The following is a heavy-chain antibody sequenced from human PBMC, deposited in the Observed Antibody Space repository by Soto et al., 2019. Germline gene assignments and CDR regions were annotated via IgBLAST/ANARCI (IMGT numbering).Heavy chain of an antibody. CDR3: ARDARYSSSSPTQNYAFDI. J-gene: IGHJ3*02. Sequence: ASVKVSCKASGYTFTSYGISWVRQARGQGLELMGWISAYNGNTNYAQKFQGRVTMTTDTSTSTAYMELRSLRSDDTAVYYCARDARYSSSSPTQNYAFDIWGQGTMVTVSS. V-gene: IGHV1-18*01. D-gene: IGHD6-13*01. CDR2: ISAYNGNT. CDR1: GYTFTSYG.